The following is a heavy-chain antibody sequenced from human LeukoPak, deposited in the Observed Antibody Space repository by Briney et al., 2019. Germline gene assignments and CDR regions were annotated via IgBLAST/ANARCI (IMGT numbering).Heavy chain of an antibody. J-gene: IGHJ6*02. V-gene: IGHV1-2*02. CDR1: GYTFTGYY. CDR3: ARDLRYCTNGVCFYYDYGMDV. CDR2: INPNSGGT. Sequence: ASVKVSCKASGYTFTGYYMHWVRQAPGQGLEWMGWINPNSGGTNYAQKFQGRVTMTRDTSISTAYMELSRLRSDDTAVYYCARDLRYCTNGVCFYYDYGMDVWGQGTTVTVSS. D-gene: IGHD2-8*01.